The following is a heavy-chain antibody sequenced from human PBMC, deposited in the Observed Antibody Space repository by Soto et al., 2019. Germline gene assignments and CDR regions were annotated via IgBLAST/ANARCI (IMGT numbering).Heavy chain of an antibody. D-gene: IGHD5-12*01. V-gene: IGHV3-23*01. CDR2: ISGSGGST. CDR1: GFTFSSYA. J-gene: IGHJ3*02. Sequence: GGSLRLSCAASGFTFSSYAMSWVRQAPGKGLEWVSAISGSGGSTYYADSVKGRFTISRDNSKNTLYLQMNSLRAEDTAVYYCANFGGDIYSGYDGDAFDIWGQGTMVTVSS. CDR3: ANFGGDIYSGYDGDAFDI.